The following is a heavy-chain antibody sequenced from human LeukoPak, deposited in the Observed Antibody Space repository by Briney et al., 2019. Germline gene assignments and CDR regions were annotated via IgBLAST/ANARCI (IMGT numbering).Heavy chain of an antibody. V-gene: IGHV3-9*01. CDR1: GFTFDDYA. D-gene: IGHD1-26*01. J-gene: IGHJ4*02. CDR2: ISWNSGSI. CDR3: AKDTGWELRLTPDY. Sequence: SLRLSCAASGFTFDDYAMHWVRQAPGKGLEWVSGISWNSGSIGYADSVKGRFTISRDNAKNSLYLQMNSLRAEDTALYYCAKDTGWELRLTPDYWGQGTLVTVSS.